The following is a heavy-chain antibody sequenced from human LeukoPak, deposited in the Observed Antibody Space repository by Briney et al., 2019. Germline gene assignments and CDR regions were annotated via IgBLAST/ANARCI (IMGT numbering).Heavy chain of an antibody. CDR2: ISSSSSTI. D-gene: IGHD2-8*01. V-gene: IGHV3-48*01. J-gene: IGHJ4*02. Sequence: QSGGSLRLSCAASGFTFSSYEMNWVRQAPGKGLGWVSYISSSSSTIYYADSVKGRFTISRDNAKNSLYLQMNSLRAEDTAVYYCAREIVLMVYPPDYWGQGTLVTVSS. CDR3: AREIVLMVYPPDY. CDR1: GFTFSSYE.